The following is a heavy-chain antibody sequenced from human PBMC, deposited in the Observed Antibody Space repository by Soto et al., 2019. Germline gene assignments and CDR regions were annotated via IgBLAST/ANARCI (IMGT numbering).Heavy chain of an antibody. J-gene: IGHJ4*02. V-gene: IGHV3-15*07. CDR1: GFTFSNAW. Sequence: VQLVESGGGLVKPGGSLRLSCAASGFTFSNAWMNWVRQAPGKGLEWVGRIKSKTDGGTTDYAAPVKGRFTISRDDSKNTLYLQMNSLKTEDTAVYYCTTPKPYDSSGYYPYYFDYWGQGTLVTVSS. CDR3: TTPKPYDSSGYYPYYFDY. CDR2: IKSKTDGGTT. D-gene: IGHD3-22*01.